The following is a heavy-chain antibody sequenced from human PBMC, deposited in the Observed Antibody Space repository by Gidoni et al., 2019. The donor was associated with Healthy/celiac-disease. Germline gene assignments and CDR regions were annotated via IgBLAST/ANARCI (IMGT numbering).Heavy chain of an antibody. Sequence: QVQLVQSGAEVKKPGSSVKVSCKASGGTFSSYAISWVRQAPGQGLEWMGGIIPIFCTANYAQKFQGRVTITADESTSTAYMELSSLRSEDTAVYYCARSKNRITMVRGVTPWFDPWGQGTLVTVSS. J-gene: IGHJ5*02. CDR2: IIPIFCTA. CDR1: GGTFSSYA. CDR3: ARSKNRITMVRGVTPWFDP. V-gene: IGHV1-69*01. D-gene: IGHD3-10*01.